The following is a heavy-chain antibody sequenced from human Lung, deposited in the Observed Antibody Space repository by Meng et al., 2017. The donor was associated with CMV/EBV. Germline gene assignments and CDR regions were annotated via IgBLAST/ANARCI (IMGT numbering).Heavy chain of an antibody. Sequence: VAEVESGTGLGHPVASVVESWSVSGYPWKGYYVHRVHNTPGDGLEYSYWFNSNTGETYYAQEFQGRVTMTIDTSINTVSLELTTLRSDDTALYYCATWNCNWSNYWGQGTLVTVSS. CDR3: ATWNCNWSNY. CDR2: FNSNTGET. CDR1: GYPWKGYY. D-gene: IGHD1/OR15-1a*01. V-gene: IGHV1-2*02. J-gene: IGHJ4*02.